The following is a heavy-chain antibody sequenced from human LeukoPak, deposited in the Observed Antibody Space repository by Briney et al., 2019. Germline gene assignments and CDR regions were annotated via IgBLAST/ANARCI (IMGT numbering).Heavy chain of an antibody. CDR3: AKQGSTSPRNSYYFDY. Sequence: GGSLRLSCAASGFTFSSYAMSWVRQAPGKGLEWDPAISGSGGSTYYAGSVKGRFTISRDNSKNTLYLQMNSLRAEDTAVYYCAKQGSTSPRNSYYFDYWGQGTLVTVSS. CDR2: ISGSGGST. J-gene: IGHJ4*02. CDR1: GFTFSSYA. V-gene: IGHV3-23*01. D-gene: IGHD1-7*01.